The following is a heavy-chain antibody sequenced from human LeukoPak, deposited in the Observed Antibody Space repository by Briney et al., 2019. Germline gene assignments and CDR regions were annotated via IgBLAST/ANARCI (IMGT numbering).Heavy chain of an antibody. V-gene: IGHV3-30*18. CDR3: AKDRDYYGSGSDY. CDR2: ISYDEMYQ. J-gene: IGHJ4*02. D-gene: IGHD3-10*01. Sequence: GGSLRLSCAASGFTFNIYDMHWVRQAPGKGLEWVAGISYDEMYQYYADSVKGRFTISRDNSKNTLFLQMNSLRAEDTAIYYCAKDRDYYGSGSDYWGQGTLVTVSS. CDR1: GFTFNIYD.